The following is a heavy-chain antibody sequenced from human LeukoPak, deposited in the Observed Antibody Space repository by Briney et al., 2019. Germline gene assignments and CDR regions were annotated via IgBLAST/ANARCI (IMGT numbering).Heavy chain of an antibody. D-gene: IGHD1-26*01. V-gene: IGHV3-30*02. CDR1: GFTFSSYG. Sequence: GGSLRLSCAASGFTFSSYGMHWVRQAPGKGLEWVAFIRYDGSKKYYADSVKGRFTISRDNSKNTLYLQMNSLRAEDTAVYYCAKDKGGATRTYYFDYWGQGTLVTVSS. J-gene: IGHJ4*02. CDR3: AKDKGGATRTYYFDY. CDR2: IRYDGSKK.